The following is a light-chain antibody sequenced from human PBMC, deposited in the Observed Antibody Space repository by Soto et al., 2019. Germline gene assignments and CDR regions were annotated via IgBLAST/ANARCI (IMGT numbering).Light chain of an antibody. V-gene: IGLV2-14*01. J-gene: IGLJ1*01. CDR2: DVS. Sequence: QSALTQPASVSGSPGQSITISCTGTSSDVGGYNYVSWYQQHPGKAPKLMIYDVSNRPSGVSNRFSGSKSGNTASLTISGLQAEVAADYYCSSYTSSSTYVFGTGTKLTVL. CDR1: SSDVGGYNY. CDR3: SSYTSSSTYV.